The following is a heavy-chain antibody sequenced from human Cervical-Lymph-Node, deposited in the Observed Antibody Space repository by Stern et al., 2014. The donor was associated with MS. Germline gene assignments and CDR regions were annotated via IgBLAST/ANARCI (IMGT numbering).Heavy chain of an antibody. CDR2: IYNGGST. J-gene: IGHJ4*02. Sequence: QVQLQESGPGLVKPSETLSLTCTVSGGSISSSLYYWGWISQPPGKGLEWIGSIYNGGSTNNNPSQKSRVTIPEDTSKNQSSRKLSAGTAADTAVYYCARQRAPYRPGREFDYWGQGTLVTVSS. V-gene: IGHV4-39*01. D-gene: IGHD2-2*01. CDR3: ARQRAPYRPGREFDY. CDR1: GGSISSSLYY.